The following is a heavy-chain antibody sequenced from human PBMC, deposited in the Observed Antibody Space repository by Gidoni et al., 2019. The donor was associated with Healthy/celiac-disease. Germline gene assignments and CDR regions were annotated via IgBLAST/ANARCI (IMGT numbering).Heavy chain of an antibody. Sequence: EVQLLESGGGLVQPGGPLRLSCAASGFTFRSYAMSWVRQAPGKGLEWVSAISGSGGSTYYADSVKGRFTISRDNSKNTLYLQMNSLRAEDTAVYYCAGGYCSGGSCYSPFDYWGQGTLVTVSS. CDR2: ISGSGGST. V-gene: IGHV3-23*01. CDR1: GFTFRSYA. J-gene: IGHJ4*02. CDR3: AGGYCSGGSCYSPFDY. D-gene: IGHD2-15*01.